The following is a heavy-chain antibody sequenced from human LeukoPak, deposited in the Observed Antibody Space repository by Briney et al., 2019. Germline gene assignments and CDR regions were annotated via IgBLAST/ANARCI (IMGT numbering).Heavy chain of an antibody. V-gene: IGHV4-39*07. D-gene: IGHD6-13*01. Sequence: SETLSPTCTVSGGSISSSSYYWGWIRQPPGKGLEWIGSIYYSGSTYYNPSLKSRVTISVDTSKNQFSLKLSSVTAADTAVYYCARVYYSNSYDYWYFDLWGRGTLVTVSS. J-gene: IGHJ2*01. CDR2: IYYSGST. CDR3: ARVYYSNSYDYWYFDL. CDR1: GGSISSSSYY.